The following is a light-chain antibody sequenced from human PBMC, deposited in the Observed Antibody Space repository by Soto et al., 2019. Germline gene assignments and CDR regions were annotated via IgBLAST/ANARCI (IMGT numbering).Light chain of an antibody. V-gene: IGLV3-21*04. CDR1: NIGINA. Sequence: SSELTQPPSVSVAPEKTATITCGGDNIGINAVHWYQQKPGQDPLLVVYYDSDWTSGIPERFSGSTSGNTDPLTISRVEAGYEADYYCQLWNSSSDQGVFGGGTKLTVL. CDR2: YDS. CDR3: QLWNSSSDQGV. J-gene: IGLJ3*02.